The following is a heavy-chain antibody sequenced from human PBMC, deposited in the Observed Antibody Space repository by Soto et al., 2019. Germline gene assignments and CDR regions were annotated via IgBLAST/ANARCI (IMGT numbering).Heavy chain of an antibody. V-gene: IGHV4-30-4*01. D-gene: IGHD1-7*01. CDR2: IFDSGST. CDR3: ARGQAFGGYNWNYDAPGYYYYMDV. J-gene: IGHJ6*03. CDR1: GGSISGGVHS. Sequence: SETLSLTCTVSGGSISGGVHSWSWIRQPPGKGLEWIGHIFDSGSTNYNPSLKSRVTISVDTSKNQFSLKLSSVTAADTAVYYCARGQAFGGYNWNYDAPGYYYYMDVWGKGTTVTVSS.